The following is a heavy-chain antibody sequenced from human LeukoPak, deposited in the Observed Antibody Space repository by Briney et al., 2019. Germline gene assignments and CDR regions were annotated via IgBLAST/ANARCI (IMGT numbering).Heavy chain of an antibody. Sequence: QPGGSLRLSCAASGFTFSSYEMNWVRQAPGKGLEWVSYISSSGSTIYYADSLKGRFTISRDNAKNSLYLQMNSLRAEDTALYYCARDASDYWFFDLWGRGTLVTVSS. D-gene: IGHD3-3*01. CDR1: GFTFSSYE. J-gene: IGHJ2*01. CDR3: ARDASDYWFFDL. CDR2: ISSSGSTI. V-gene: IGHV3-48*03.